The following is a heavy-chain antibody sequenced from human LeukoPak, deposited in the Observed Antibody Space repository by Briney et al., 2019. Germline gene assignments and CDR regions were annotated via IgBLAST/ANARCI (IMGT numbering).Heavy chain of an antibody. V-gene: IGHV3-23*01. Sequence: GGSLRLSCVASGFTYSTDWMSWVRQAPGKGLEWVSAISGSGGSTYYADSVKGRFTISRDNSKNTLYLQMNSLRAEDTAVYYCAKTPFTMIVVAHDYWGQGTLVTVSS. CDR2: ISGSGGST. CDR1: GFTYSTDW. J-gene: IGHJ4*02. CDR3: AKTPFTMIVVAHDY. D-gene: IGHD3-22*01.